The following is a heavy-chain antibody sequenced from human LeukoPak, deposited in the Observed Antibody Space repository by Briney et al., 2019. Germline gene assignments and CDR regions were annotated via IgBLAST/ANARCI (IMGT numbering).Heavy chain of an antibody. Sequence: ASVKVSCKASGYTFTGYYMHWVRQAPGQGLEWMGWINPNSGGTNYAQKFQGRVTMTRDTSISTAYMELSRLRSDDTAVYYCARDQFYYDSSGRFDYWGQGTLVTVSS. CDR2: INPNSGGT. V-gene: IGHV1-2*02. CDR3: ARDQFYYDSSGRFDY. J-gene: IGHJ4*02. D-gene: IGHD3-22*01. CDR1: GYTFTGYY.